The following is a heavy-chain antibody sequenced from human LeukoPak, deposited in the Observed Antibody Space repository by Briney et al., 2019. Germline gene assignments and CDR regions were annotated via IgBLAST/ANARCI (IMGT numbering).Heavy chain of an antibody. CDR1: GFTFRRYW. CDR2: IKGDGSQK. CDR3: AKDTDGAAAGTTWGH. J-gene: IGHJ4*02. D-gene: IGHD6-13*01. Sequence: GGSLRLSCEASGFTFRRYWMSWVRQAPGKGLEWVANIKGDGSQKYYVDSVKGRFTISRDNAKSSLYLQMNSLRAEDTALYYCAKDTDGAAAGTTWGHWGQGTLVTISS. V-gene: IGHV3-7*03.